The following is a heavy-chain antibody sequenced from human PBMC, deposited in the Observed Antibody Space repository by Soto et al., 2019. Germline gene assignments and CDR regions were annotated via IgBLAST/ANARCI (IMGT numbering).Heavy chain of an antibody. J-gene: IGHJ6*02. D-gene: IGHD3-10*01. Sequence: QVQLVQSGAEVKKPGSSVKVSCKASGGTFSSYTISWVRQAPGQGLEWMGRIIPILGIANYAQKFQGRVTITADQSTSTAYLELSRLGSEDTAVYYCARVDPGVPMVRGVIPHGMDVWGQGTTVTVSS. V-gene: IGHV1-69*02. CDR2: IIPILGIA. CDR1: GGTFSSYT. CDR3: ARVDPGVPMVRGVIPHGMDV.